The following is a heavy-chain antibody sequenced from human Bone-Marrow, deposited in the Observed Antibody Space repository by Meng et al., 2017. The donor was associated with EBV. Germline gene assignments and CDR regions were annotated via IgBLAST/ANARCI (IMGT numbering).Heavy chain of an antibody. V-gene: IGHV1-3*01. CDR2: INVGNGDT. CDR1: GFTFTSYA. J-gene: IGHJ5*02. CDR3: ARDSTGDSRRFDP. D-gene: IGHD3-22*01. Sequence: QVQLVQSGAEVKKPGASVKVACEASGFTFTSYAMHWVRQAPGQRIEWMGWINVGNGDTKYSQKFHGRVTITRDTSATTAYMELSSLSSEDTAVYYCARDSTGDSRRFDPWGQGTLVTVSS.